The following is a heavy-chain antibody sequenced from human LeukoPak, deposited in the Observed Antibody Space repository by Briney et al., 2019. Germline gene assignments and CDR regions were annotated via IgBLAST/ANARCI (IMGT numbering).Heavy chain of an antibody. CDR3: AKVISSSCGIGGY. J-gene: IGHJ4*02. CDR2: ICSNGGYT. Sequence: GGSLRLSCAASGFTLNNYAMTWVRQAPGKGLEWVSAICSNGGYTYYADSVRGRFTISRDTSKDTLYLQMNSLRVEDTAVYYCAKVISSSCGIGGYWGQGTLVTVSS. CDR1: GFTLNNYA. D-gene: IGHD2-2*01. V-gene: IGHV3-23*01.